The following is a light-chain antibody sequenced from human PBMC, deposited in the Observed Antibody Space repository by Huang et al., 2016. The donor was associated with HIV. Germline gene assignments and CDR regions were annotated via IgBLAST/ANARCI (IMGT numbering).Light chain of an antibody. V-gene: IGKV1-39*01. CDR2: AAS. CDR1: QTINNY. Sequence: DIQMTQSPSSLSASVGDRVTITWRASQTINNYLNWYQQKPGKAPKLLVYAASSLQSGVPSRFIGIGSGTDFTLTISSLQVEDCATYYCQQSYSLPRTFGQGTKVEMK. J-gene: IGKJ1*01. CDR3: QQSYSLPRT.